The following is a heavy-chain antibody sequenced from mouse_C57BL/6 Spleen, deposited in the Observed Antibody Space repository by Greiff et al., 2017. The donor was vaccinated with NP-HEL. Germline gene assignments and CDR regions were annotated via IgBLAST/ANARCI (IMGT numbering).Heavy chain of an antibody. CDR3: TRKEPTVVATNAMDY. CDR2: IDPETGGT. J-gene: IGHJ4*01. Sequence: QVQLQQSGPELVKPGASVKISCKASGYSFSSSWMNWVKQRPVHGLEWIGAIDPETGGTAYNQKFKGKAILTADKSSSTAYMELRSLTSEDSAVYYCTRKEPTVVATNAMDYWGQGTSVTVSS. V-gene: IGHV1-15*01. CDR1: GYSFSSSW. D-gene: IGHD1-1*01.